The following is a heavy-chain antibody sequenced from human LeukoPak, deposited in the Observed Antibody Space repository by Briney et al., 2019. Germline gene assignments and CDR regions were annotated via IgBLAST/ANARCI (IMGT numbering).Heavy chain of an antibody. J-gene: IGHJ6*03. CDR3: ARGSQLRFSTRYYYYYYMDV. CDR1: GGSISSYY. CDR2: IYYSGST. D-gene: IGHD3-3*01. V-gene: IGHV4-59*12. Sequence: SETLSLTCTVSGGSISSYYWSWIRQPPGKGLEWIGYIYYSGSTYYNPSLKSRVTISVDTSKNQFSLKLSSVTAADTAVYYCARGSQLRFSTRYYYYYYMDVWGKGTTVTVSS.